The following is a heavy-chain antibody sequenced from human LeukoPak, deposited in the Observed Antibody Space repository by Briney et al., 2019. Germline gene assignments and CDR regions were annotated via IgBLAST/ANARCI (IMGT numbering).Heavy chain of an antibody. Sequence: GGSLRLSCAASGFTFSSYSMNWVRQAPGKGLEWVSSISSSSSYIYYADSVKGRFTISRDNAKNSLYLQMNSLRAEGTAVYYCARGHYYDSSGYLAWGQGTLVTVSS. V-gene: IGHV3-21*01. CDR2: ISSSSSYI. CDR1: GFTFSSYS. D-gene: IGHD3-22*01. J-gene: IGHJ4*02. CDR3: ARGHYYDSSGYLA.